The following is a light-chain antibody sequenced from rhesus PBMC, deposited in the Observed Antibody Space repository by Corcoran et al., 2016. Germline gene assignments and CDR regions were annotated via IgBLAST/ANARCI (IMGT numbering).Light chain of an antibody. CDR1: QGINTW. CDR2: DAA. V-gene: IGKV1-19*01. J-gene: IGKJ2*01. Sequence: DIQMTQSPSSLSASVGAKVTITCHASQGINTWLVWYQQKPGKAPKPLIYDAASLQSGVPSRFSGSGSGTDFTLTISSLQTEDFVTYYCQQYKDVPYSFGQGTKVEIK. CDR3: QQYKDVPYS.